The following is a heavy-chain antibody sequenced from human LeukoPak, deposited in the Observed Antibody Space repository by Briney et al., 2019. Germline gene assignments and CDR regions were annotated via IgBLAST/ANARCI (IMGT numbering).Heavy chain of an antibody. D-gene: IGHD3-16*01. J-gene: IGHJ4*02. CDR3: ARVGRGDHTWGSYYCDH. CDR2: ISSSGST. CDR1: GDSFSSYH. V-gene: IGHV4-59*01. Sequence: SETLSLTCTVSGDSFSSYHWSWLRQPPEKGLEWIGYISSSGSTSYNPSLKSRVTFSVDTSKSHFSLRLTSVTAADTAVYYCARVGRGDHTWGSYYCDHWGQGTLVSVSS.